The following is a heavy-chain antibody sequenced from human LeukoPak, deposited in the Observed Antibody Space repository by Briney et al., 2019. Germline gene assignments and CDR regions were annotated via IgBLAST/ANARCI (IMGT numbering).Heavy chain of an antibody. J-gene: IGHJ5*02. Sequence: PSETLSLTRAVYGGSFSGYYWSWIRQPPGKGLEWIGEINHSGSTNYNPSLKSRVTISVDTSKNQFSLKLSSVTAADTAVYYCAREPAMVTNWFDPWGQGTLVTVSS. CDR2: INHSGST. D-gene: IGHD5-18*01. CDR3: AREPAMVTNWFDP. V-gene: IGHV4-34*01. CDR1: GGSFSGYY.